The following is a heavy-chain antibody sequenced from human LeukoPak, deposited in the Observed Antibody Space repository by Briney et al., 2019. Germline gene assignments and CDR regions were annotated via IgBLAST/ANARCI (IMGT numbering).Heavy chain of an antibody. V-gene: IGHV4-39*03. Sequence: SETLSLTCTVSDDSISTNSYYWTWLRQPPGKGLEWVASLHYSGTPYYSPSLSSRISIFVDTTKRQFSLQVRSVTASDTAMYYCSRGDDSYKQGHFWGQGTLVTVSS. J-gene: IGHJ4*02. D-gene: IGHD5-24*01. CDR2: LHYSGTP. CDR1: DDSISTNSYY. CDR3: SRGDDSYKQGHF.